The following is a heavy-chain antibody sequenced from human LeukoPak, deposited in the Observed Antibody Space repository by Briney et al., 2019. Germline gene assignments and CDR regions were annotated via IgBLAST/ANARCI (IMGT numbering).Heavy chain of an antibody. CDR3: VRTNWNYDDGHFDY. Sequence: SETLSLTCTVSGGSISSYYWSWVRQPPGKGLEWIGYIYYSGSTNYNPSLKSRVTISVDTSKNQFSLKLSSVTAADTAVYYCVRTNWNYDDGHFDYWGQGTLVTVSS. V-gene: IGHV4-59*01. J-gene: IGHJ4*02. CDR1: GGSISSYY. CDR2: IYYSGST. D-gene: IGHD1-7*01.